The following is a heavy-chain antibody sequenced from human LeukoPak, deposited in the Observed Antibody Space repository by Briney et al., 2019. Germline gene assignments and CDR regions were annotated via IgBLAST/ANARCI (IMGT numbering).Heavy chain of an antibody. CDR3: VRAQMSTPTRLDY. J-gene: IGHJ4*02. CDR2: TSGGGSRT. CDR1: GLTFNDYI. D-gene: IGHD5-24*01. Sequence: PGECLRLSCTVSGLTFNDYIIHWVRQSPGKVLDWVSLTSGGGSRTYYADSVKGRFTIYRDNSKNSLYLQMHSLRIERTALYFCVRAQMSTPTRLDYWGQGTLVTVSS. V-gene: IGHV3-43*01.